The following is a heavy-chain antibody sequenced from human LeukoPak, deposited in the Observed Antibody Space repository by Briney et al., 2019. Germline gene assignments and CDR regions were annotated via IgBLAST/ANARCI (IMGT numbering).Heavy chain of an antibody. Sequence: ASVKVSCKASGYTFTSYGINWVRQATGQGLEWMGWTNPNSGNTGYAQKFQGRVTMTRNTSISTAYMELSSLRSEDTAVYYCARGRRKIAAAGNNWFDPWGQGTLVTVSS. CDR3: ARGRRKIAAAGNNWFDP. V-gene: IGHV1-8*02. J-gene: IGHJ5*02. CDR1: GYTFTSYG. CDR2: TNPNSGNT. D-gene: IGHD6-13*01.